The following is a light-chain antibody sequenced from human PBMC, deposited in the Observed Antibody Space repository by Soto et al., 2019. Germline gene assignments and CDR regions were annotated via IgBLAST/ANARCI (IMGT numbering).Light chain of an antibody. Sequence: QSALTQPASVSGSPGQSITISCTGTSSDVGGYHYVSWYQHHPGKAPKLMIYEVSSRPSGVSNRFSGSKSGNTASLTISGLQAEDEADYYCSSYTISSTLVLFGGGTQLTVL. CDR2: EVS. V-gene: IGLV2-14*01. CDR3: SSYTISSTLVL. CDR1: SSDVGGYHY. J-gene: IGLJ2*01.